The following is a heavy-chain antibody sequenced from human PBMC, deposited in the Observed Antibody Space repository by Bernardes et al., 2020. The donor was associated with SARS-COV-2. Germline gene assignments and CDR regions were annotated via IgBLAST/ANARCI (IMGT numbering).Heavy chain of an antibody. CDR2: IATDGET. D-gene: IGHD3-3*01. CDR1: GFTFSNYD. Sequence: GSLRLSCAASGFTFSNYDMHWVRQVTGKGLEWVSGIATDGETYYPDSVKGRFAISRENAKNTLYLQMNSLRDEDTAVYHCVRGAGNYLEWDYWGQGTAVTVSA. CDR3: VRGAGNYLEWDY. J-gene: IGHJ4*02. V-gene: IGHV3-13*01.